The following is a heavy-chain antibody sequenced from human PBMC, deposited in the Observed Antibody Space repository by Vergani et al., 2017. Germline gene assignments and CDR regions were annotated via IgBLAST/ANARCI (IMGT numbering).Heavy chain of an antibody. CDR2: IYHSGST. CDR1: GGSLSSSNW. V-gene: IGHV4-4*02. D-gene: IGHD3-10*01. Sequence: QVQLQESGPGLGKPSGTLSLTCAVSGGSLSSSNWWSWVRQPPGKGLEWIGEIYHSGSTNYNPSLKSRVTISVDKSKNQFSLKLSSVTAADTAVYYCARLKDYYGSGSYYWFDPWGQGTLVTVSS. J-gene: IGHJ5*02. CDR3: ARLKDYYGSGSYYWFDP.